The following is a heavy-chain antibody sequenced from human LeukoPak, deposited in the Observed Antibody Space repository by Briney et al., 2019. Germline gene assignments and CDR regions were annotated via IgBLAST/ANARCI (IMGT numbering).Heavy chain of an antibody. V-gene: IGHV4-4*07. CDR1: GGSISSDY. J-gene: IGHJ5*02. CDR3: ARDVQRPTAMVNWFDP. D-gene: IGHD2-2*01. Sequence: SETLSLTCTVSGGSISSDYWSWIRQPAGKGLEWIGRIQSSGSTIHNPSLKSRVTISVDKSKNQFSLKLRSLTAADTAVYYCARDVQRPTAMVNWFDPWGQGTLVTVSS. CDR2: IQSSGST.